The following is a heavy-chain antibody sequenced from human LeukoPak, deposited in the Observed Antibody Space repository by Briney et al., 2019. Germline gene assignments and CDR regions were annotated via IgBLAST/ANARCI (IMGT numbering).Heavy chain of an antibody. CDR1: GCSIISYY. V-gene: IGHV4-59*01. CDR2: IYYTGST. J-gene: IGHJ4*02. CDR3: ARDHYDSSGYYLDY. Sequence: SSETLSLNGTGSGCSIISYYWSWLRQPPGKGLEWIGYIYYTGSTNYNPSLKSRVTISVDTSKNQFSLKLSSVTAADTAVYYCARDHYDSSGYYLDYWGQGTLVSVSS. D-gene: IGHD3-22*01.